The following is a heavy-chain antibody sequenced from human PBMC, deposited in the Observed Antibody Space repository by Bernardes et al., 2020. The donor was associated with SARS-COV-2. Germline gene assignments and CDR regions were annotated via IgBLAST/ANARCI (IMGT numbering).Heavy chain of an antibody. Sequence: GGSLRLSCAASGFTFSNYAMSWVRQAPGKGLEWVSGISGGADSAYYADSVKGRFIISRDNSKSTLFLQMNSLRAEDTAAYYCAKWGPGAMEYFQHWGQGTLVTVSS. CDR3: AKWGPGAMEYFQH. J-gene: IGHJ1*01. CDR2: ISGGADSA. D-gene: IGHD2-2*01. CDR1: GFTFSNYA. V-gene: IGHV3-23*01.